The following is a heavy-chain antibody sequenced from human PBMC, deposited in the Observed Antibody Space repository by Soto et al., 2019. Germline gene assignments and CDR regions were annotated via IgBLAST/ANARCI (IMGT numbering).Heavy chain of an antibody. Sequence: QVQLVESGGGVVQPGRSLRLSCAASGFTFSSYGMHWVRQAPGKGLEWVAVIWYDGSNKYYADSVKGRFTISRDNSKNTLYVQMNSLGAEDTAVYYCGRPYGSWRVPDWFDPWGQGTLLSVSS. CDR1: GFTFSSYG. CDR2: IWYDGSNK. V-gene: IGHV3-33*01. J-gene: IGHJ5*02. D-gene: IGHD3-10*01. CDR3: GRPYGSWRVPDWFDP.